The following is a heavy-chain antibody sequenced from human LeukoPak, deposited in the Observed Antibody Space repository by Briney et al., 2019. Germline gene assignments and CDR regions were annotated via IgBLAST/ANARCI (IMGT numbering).Heavy chain of an antibody. CDR1: GFTFSDYY. CDR3: ARDRPYDSSGYYPSDY. V-gene: IGHV3-11*04. Sequence: GGSLRLSCAASGFTFSDYYMSWVRQAPGKGLEWVSYISSSGSMLHYADSVKGRFTTSRDNAKNSLYLQMSSLRVEDTAVYYCARDRPYDSSGYYPSDYWGQGTLVTVSS. D-gene: IGHD3-22*01. CDR2: ISSSGSML. J-gene: IGHJ4*02.